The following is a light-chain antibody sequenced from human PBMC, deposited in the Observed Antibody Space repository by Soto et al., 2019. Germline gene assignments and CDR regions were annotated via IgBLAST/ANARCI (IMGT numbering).Light chain of an antibody. J-gene: IGLJ1*01. CDR3: SAWDASRNGYV. V-gene: IGLV1-44*01. Sequence: ALTQPPSASGTPGQRVTISCSGSSSNIGSKTVNWYQQLPGTAPKLLIYSNYQRPSGVPDRFSGSKSGTSASLAISGLQSEDEADYYCSAWDASRNGYVFGTGTKVT. CDR2: SNY. CDR1: SSNIGSKT.